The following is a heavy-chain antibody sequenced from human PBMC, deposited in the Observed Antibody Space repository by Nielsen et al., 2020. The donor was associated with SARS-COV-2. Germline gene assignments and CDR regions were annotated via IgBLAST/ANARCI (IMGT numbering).Heavy chain of an antibody. CDR3: ARGEPYGSGSYHL. D-gene: IGHD3-10*01. CDR2: INHSGST. CDR1: GGSFSGYY. J-gene: IGHJ4*02. Sequence: SETLSLTCAVYGGSFSGYYWSWIRQPPGKGLEWIGEINHSGSTNYNPSLKSRVTISVDTSKNQFSLKLSSVTAADTAVYYCARGEPYGSGSYHLWGQGTLVTVSS. V-gene: IGHV4-34*01.